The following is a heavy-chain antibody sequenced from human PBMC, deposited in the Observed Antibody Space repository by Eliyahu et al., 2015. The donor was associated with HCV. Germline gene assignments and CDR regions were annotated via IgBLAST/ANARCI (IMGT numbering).Heavy chain of an antibody. D-gene: IGHD2-2*01. CDR2: IRSKAYGGTT. CDR1: GFTFGDYA. CDR3: TKGYCSSTSCYRGVAFDI. V-gene: IGHV3-49*05. J-gene: IGHJ3*02. Sequence: EVQLVESGGGLVKPGRSLRLSCTASGFTFGDYAMSWFRQAPGKGLEWVGFIRSKAYGGTTEYAASVKGRFTISRDDSKSIAYLQMNSLKTEDTAVYYCTKGYCSSTSCYRGVAFDIWGQGTMVTVSS.